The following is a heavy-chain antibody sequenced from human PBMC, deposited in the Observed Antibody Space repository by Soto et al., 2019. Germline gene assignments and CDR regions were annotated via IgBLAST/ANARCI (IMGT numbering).Heavy chain of an antibody. CDR2: ISWNSDSI. Sequence: EVPLVESGGGLVQPGRSLRLSCAASGFTFNDYAMHWVRLVPGKGLEWVSDISWNSDSIGYADSVKGRFTISRDNAKNSLYLQMNSPRIEDTALYYCAKGVTMARGAMIDWGQGTLVTVSS. CDR3: AKGVTMARGAMID. CDR1: GFTFNDYA. D-gene: IGHD3-10*01. V-gene: IGHV3-9*01. J-gene: IGHJ4*02.